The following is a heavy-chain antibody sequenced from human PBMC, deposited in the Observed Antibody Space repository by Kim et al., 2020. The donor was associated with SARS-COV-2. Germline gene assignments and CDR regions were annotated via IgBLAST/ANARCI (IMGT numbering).Heavy chain of an antibody. D-gene: IGHD2-15*01. CDR2: ISGSGGST. J-gene: IGHJ5*02. CDR1: GFTFSSYA. V-gene: IGHV3-23*01. Sequence: GGSLRLSCAASGFTFSSYAMSWVRQAPGKGLEWVSAISGSGGSTYYADSVKGRFTISRDNSKNTLYLQMNSLRAEDTAVYYCAKDLKYCSGGSCYPNWFDPWGQGTLVTVSS. CDR3: AKDLKYCSGGSCYPNWFDP.